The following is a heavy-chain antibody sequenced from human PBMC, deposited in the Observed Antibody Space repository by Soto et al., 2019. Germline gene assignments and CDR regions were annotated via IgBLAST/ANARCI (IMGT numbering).Heavy chain of an antibody. V-gene: IGHV4-34*01. CDR1: GGSFSGYY. D-gene: IGHD2-21*01. CDR2: INHSGST. CDR3: ARGYRLLWFDP. Sequence: QVHLQQWGAGLLKPSETLSLTCAVYGGSFSGYYWSWIRQPPGKGLEWIGEINHSGSTNYNPSLKSRVTISVDTSKNQFSLKLSSVTAADTAVYYCARGYRLLWFDPWGQGTLVTVSS. J-gene: IGHJ5*02.